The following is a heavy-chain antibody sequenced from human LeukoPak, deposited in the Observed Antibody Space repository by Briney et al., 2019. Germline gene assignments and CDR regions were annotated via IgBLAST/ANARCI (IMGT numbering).Heavy chain of an antibody. J-gene: IGHJ4*02. Sequence: SVKVSCKTSGGTFISYTISWVRQAPGQGLEWMGGIIPIFGTPHYAQKFQDRVTITADASTSTAYMELSSLRSEDTAVYYCARAYMTATRHFDSWGQGTLVTVSS. D-gene: IGHD2-21*02. CDR1: GGTFISYT. CDR3: ARAYMTATRHFDS. V-gene: IGHV1-69*13. CDR2: IIPIFGTP.